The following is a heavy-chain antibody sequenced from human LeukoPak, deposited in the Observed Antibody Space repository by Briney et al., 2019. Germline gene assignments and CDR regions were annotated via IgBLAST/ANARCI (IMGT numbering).Heavy chain of an antibody. CDR3: AKDQRLPKPKDAFDI. CDR1: GFSFSSFG. J-gene: IGHJ3*02. D-gene: IGHD4-11*01. Sequence: GGSLRLSCAASGFSFSSFGMSWVRQAPGRGLQWVSSISGDGRDTFYADSVKGRFTISRDNSKNTLYLQMNSLRAEDTAVYYCAKDQRLPKPKDAFDIWGQGTMVTVSS. CDR2: ISGDGRDT. V-gene: IGHV3-23*01.